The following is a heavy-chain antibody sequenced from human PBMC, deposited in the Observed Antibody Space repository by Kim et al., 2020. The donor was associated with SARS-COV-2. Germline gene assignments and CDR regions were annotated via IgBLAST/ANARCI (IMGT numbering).Heavy chain of an antibody. Sequence: GGSLRLSCAASGFTFSSYAMHWVRQAPGKGLEWVAVISYDGSNKYYADSVKGRFTISRDNSKNTLYLQMNSLRAEDTAVYYCARGGAAAGIGTWFDPWGQGTLVTVSS. D-gene: IGHD6-13*01. CDR2: ISYDGSNK. CDR1: GFTFSSYA. V-gene: IGHV3-30*04. CDR3: ARGGAAAGIGTWFDP. J-gene: IGHJ5*02.